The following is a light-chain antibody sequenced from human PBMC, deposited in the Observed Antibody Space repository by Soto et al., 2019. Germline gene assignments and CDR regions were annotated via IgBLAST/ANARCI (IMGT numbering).Light chain of an antibody. CDR1: SSDVGGYNF. CDR2: EVS. CDR3: SSYAGNRHFYV. V-gene: IGLV2-8*01. Sequence: QSVLTQPPSASGSPGQSVTISCTGTSSDVGGYNFVSWYQQHPGKAPKLMIYEVSKRPSGIPYRFSGSKSGNTASLTVSGLQAEDEADYYCSSYAGNRHFYVFGTGTKVTVL. J-gene: IGLJ1*01.